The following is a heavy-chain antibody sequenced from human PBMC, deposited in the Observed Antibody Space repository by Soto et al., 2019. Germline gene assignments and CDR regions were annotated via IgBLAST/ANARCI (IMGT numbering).Heavy chain of an antibody. CDR1: GYTFTSYA. CDR3: AGEGSPEVDY. V-gene: IGHV1-18*04. Sequence: ASVKVSCKASGYTFTSYAITWVRHAPGQELVWMGWISASNGKTNYAQNLQARLTMTTDASTSTAYMEMRSLIPDREAVYYCAGEGSPEVDYWGQGTLVNVSS. CDR2: ISASNGKT. D-gene: IGHD6-19*01. J-gene: IGHJ4*02.